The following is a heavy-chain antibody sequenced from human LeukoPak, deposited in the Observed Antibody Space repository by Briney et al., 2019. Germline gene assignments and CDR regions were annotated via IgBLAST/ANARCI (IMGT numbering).Heavy chain of an antibody. J-gene: IGHJ4*02. CDR1: GFTFSSYE. CDR2: ISSSGSTI. D-gene: IGHD2-21*02. Sequence: GGSLRLSCAASGFTFSSYEMNWVRQAPGMGLEWVSYISSSGSTIYYADSVKGRFTISRDNAKNSLYLQMNSLRAEDTAVYYCARLPGEYCGGDCYPRYYFDYWGQGTLVTVSS. V-gene: IGHV3-48*03. CDR3: ARLPGEYCGGDCYPRYYFDY.